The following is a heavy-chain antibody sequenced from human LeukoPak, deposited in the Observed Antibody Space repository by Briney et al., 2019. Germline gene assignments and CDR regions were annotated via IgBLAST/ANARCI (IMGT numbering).Heavy chain of an antibody. D-gene: IGHD4-17*01. V-gene: IGHV4-4*02. CDR2: IYHSGST. CDR1: GGSISSSNW. J-gene: IGHJ5*02. CDR3: ARGPLHYGDPNWFDP. Sequence: SGTLSLTCAVSGGSISSSNWWSWVRQPPGKGLEWIGEIYHSGSTNYNPSLKSRVTISVDRSKNQFSLKLSSVPAADTAVYYCARGPLHYGDPNWFDPWGQGTLVTVSS.